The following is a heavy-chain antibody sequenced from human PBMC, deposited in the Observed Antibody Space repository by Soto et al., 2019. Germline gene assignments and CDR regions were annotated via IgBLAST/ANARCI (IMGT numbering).Heavy chain of an antibody. Sequence: QVQLVESGGGVVQPGRSLRLSCAASGFTFSSYAMHWVRQAPGKGLEWVAVISYDGSNKYYADSVKGRFTISRDNSKNPLYRQMNSLRAEDTAVYYCAIDSGVIITLGTFDIWGQGTMVTVSS. CDR1: GFTFSSYA. D-gene: IGHD3-10*01. CDR3: AIDSGVIITLGTFDI. J-gene: IGHJ3*02. CDR2: ISYDGSNK. V-gene: IGHV3-30-3*01.